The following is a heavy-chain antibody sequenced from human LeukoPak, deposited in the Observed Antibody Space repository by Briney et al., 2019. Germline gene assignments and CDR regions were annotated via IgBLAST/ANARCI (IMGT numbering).Heavy chain of an antibody. J-gene: IGHJ4*02. CDR3: ARDTSGSQVITFLDY. D-gene: IGHD3-10*01. V-gene: IGHV3-21*01. Sequence: PGGSLRLSCAASGFSFSSSSMSWVRQAPGKGLEWVSYIGSTSTYIFYADSVKGRFTLSRDNAKNSLILQMNSLRAEDTAVYYCARDTSGSQVITFLDYWGQGILVTVAS. CDR2: IGSTSTYI. CDR1: GFSFSSSS.